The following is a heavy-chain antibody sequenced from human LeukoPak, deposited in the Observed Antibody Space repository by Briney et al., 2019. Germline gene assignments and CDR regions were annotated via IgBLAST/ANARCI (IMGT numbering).Heavy chain of an antibody. CDR2: ISSNGRSI. CDR3: ARDTCGCGSGWHLYWYFDL. CDR1: GFTFSDYA. Sequence: QPGGSLRLSCAASGFTFSDYAMHWVRQSPGKELEYVSAISSNGRSIHYANSVEGRFTISRDNSQNTLYLQMDSLRAEDMAVYYCARDTCGCGSGWHLYWYFDLWGRGTPVTVSS. J-gene: IGHJ2*01. D-gene: IGHD6-19*01. V-gene: IGHV3-64*01.